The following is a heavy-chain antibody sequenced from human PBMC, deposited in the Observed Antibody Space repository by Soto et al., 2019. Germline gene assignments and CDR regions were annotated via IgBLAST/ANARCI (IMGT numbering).Heavy chain of an antibody. V-gene: IGHV4-34*01. CDR1: GGSFSGYY. CDR2: INHSGST. J-gene: IGHJ4*02. CDR3: ARGRRRTVTAGYYFDY. D-gene: IGHD2-21*02. Sequence: SETLSLTCAVYGGSFSGYYWSWIRQPPGKGLEWIGEINHSGSTSYNPSLKSRVTISVDTSKNQFSLKLSSVTAADTAVYYFARGRRRTVTAGYYFDYWGQGTLVTVSS.